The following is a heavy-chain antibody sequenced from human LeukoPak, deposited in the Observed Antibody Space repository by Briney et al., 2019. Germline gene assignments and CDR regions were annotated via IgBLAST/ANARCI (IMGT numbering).Heavy chain of an antibody. CDR3: ARDETNGFDS. Sequence: PGGSPRLSCGASGFTFSNYNMNWVRQAPGEGLEWVSSINSRSTYIFYADSVMGRFTISRDNAKNSLFLQMNSLRAEDTAVYYCARDETNGFDSWGQGTLVTVSS. V-gene: IGHV3-21*01. CDR1: GFTFSNYN. J-gene: IGHJ5*01. CDR2: INSRSTYI. D-gene: IGHD1-14*01.